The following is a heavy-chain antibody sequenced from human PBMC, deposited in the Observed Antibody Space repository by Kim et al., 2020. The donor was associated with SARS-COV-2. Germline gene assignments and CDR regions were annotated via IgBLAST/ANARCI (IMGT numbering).Heavy chain of an antibody. D-gene: IGHD5-12*01. CDR1: GDSVSSDSAA. Sequence: SQTLSLTCVISGDSVSSDSAACNWIRQSPSRGLEWLGRTYYRSKWYYDYADSVKSRITINPDTSKNQFSLQLKSVTPEDTAMYYCARDHQYSIDYWGQGTLGTVSS. CDR2: TYYRSKWYY. J-gene: IGHJ4*02. V-gene: IGHV6-1*01. CDR3: ARDHQYSIDY.